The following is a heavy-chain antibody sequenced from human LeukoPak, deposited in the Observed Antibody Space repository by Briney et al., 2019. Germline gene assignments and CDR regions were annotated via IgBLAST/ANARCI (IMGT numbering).Heavy chain of an antibody. CDR3: ARDHNILKIAAAGTPYYYGMDV. CDR1: GYTFTSYY. D-gene: IGHD6-13*01. V-gene: IGHV1-46*01. Sequence: GASVKVSCKASGYTFTSYYMHWVRQAPGQGLEWMGIINPSGGSTSYAQKFQGRVTMTRDTSTSTVYMELSSLRSEDTAVYYCARDHNILKIAAAGTPYYYGMDVWGQGTTVTVSS. J-gene: IGHJ6*02. CDR2: INPSGGST.